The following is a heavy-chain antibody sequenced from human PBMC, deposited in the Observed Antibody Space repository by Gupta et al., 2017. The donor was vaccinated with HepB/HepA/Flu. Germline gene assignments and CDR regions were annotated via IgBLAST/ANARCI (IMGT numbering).Heavy chain of an antibody. CDR1: GFTFDDYG. J-gene: IGHJ3*02. CDR2: INWNGGST. CDR3: ARGGLRWIQLWLGAFDI. Sequence: EVQLVESGGGVVRPRGSLRLSCAASGFTFDDYGMSWVRQAPGKGLEWVSGINWNGGSTGYADSVKGRFTISRDNAKNSLYLQMNSLRAEDTALYYCARGGLRWIQLWLGAFDIWGQGTMVTVSS. D-gene: IGHD5-18*01. V-gene: IGHV3-20*04.